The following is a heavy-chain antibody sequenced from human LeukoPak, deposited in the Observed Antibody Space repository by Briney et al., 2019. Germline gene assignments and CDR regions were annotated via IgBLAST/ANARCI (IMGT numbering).Heavy chain of an antibody. CDR1: GGSISSSSYY. J-gene: IGHJ4*02. CDR2: IYNSGST. D-gene: IGHD3-10*01. Sequence: PSETLSLTCTVSGGSISSSSYYWSWIRQPAGKGLEWIGRIYNSGSTNYNPSLKSRVTISVDTSKNQFSLKLSSVTAADTAVYYCARVDYYGSGAYDYWGQGTLVTVSS. V-gene: IGHV4-61*02. CDR3: ARVDYYGSGAYDY.